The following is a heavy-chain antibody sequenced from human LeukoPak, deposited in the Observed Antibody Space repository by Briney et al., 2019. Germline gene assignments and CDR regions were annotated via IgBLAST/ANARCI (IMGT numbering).Heavy chain of an antibody. J-gene: IGHJ4*02. CDR3: ARGVSYDFWSGYLAEVDY. CDR2: IYYSGST. D-gene: IGHD3-3*01. CDR1: GGSISSSSYY. V-gene: IGHV4-39*01. Sequence: PSETLSLTCTVSGGSISSSSYYWGWIRQPPGKGLEWIGSIYYSGSTYYNPSLKSRVTISVDTSKNQFSLKLSSVTAADTAVYYCARGVSYDFWSGYLAEVDYWGQGTLVTVSS.